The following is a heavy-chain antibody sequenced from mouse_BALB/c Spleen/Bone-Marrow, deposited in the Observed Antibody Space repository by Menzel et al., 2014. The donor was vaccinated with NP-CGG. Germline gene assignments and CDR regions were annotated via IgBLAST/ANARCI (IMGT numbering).Heavy chain of an antibody. CDR2: IWAGGST. D-gene: IGHD1-1*01. CDR1: GFSLTSYG. CDR3: ARDYYGSLYAMDY. Sequence: QGQLKQSGPGLVAPSQSLSITCTVSGFSLTSYGVHWVRQPPGKGLEWLGVIWAGGSTNYNSALMSRLSISKDNSKSQVFLKMNSLQTDDTAMYYCARDYYGSLYAMDYWGQGTSVTVSS. J-gene: IGHJ4*01. V-gene: IGHV2-9*02.